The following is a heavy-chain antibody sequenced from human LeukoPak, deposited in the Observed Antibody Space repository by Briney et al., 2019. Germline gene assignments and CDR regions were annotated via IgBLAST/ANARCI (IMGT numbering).Heavy chain of an antibody. CDR1: GCILSSKY. CDR3: ARDREKWLQLEVGY. Sequence: YSASGCILSSKYMNWGRQAPGKGLEWVSSITGSSSYIYYADSVKGRFTISRDNAKNSLYLQMNSLRAEDTAVYYCARDREKWLQLEVGYSGQGTLVTVSS. CDR2: ITGSSSYI. D-gene: IGHD5-24*01. V-gene: IGHV3-21*01. J-gene: IGHJ4*02.